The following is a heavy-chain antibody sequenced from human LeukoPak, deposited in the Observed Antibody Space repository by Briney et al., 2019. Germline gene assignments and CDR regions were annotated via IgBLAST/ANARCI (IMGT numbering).Heavy chain of an antibody. CDR2: IYYSGST. CDR1: GGSTSSYY. V-gene: IGHV4-59*08. J-gene: IGHJ3*02. CDR3: ARGYDYGEGGDAFDI. D-gene: IGHD4-17*01. Sequence: SSETLSLTCTVSGGSTSSYYWSWIRQPPGKGLEWIGYIYYSGSTNYNPSLKSRVTISVDTSKNQFSLKLSSVTAADTAVYYCARGYDYGEGGDAFDIWGQGTMVTVSS.